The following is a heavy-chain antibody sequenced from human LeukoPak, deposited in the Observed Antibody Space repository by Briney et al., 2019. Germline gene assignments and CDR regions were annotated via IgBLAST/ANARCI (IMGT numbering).Heavy chain of an antibody. D-gene: IGHD3-10*01. Sequence: SETLSLTCAVYGGSFSGYYWSWIRQPPGKGLEWIGEINHSGSTNYNPSLKSRVTISVDTSKNQFSLKLSSVTAADTAVYYCARHRPDPHTTPYYGSGSYYIGVRYFQHWGQGTLVTVSS. CDR2: INHSGST. V-gene: IGHV4-34*01. CDR3: ARHRPDPHTTPYYGSGSYYIGVRYFQH. J-gene: IGHJ1*01. CDR1: GGSFSGYY.